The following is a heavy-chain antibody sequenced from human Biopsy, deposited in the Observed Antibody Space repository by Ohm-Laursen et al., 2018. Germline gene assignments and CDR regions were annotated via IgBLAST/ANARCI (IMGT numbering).Heavy chain of an antibody. CDR3: ARDYDTSGYYYVP. CDR2: IFYRGST. J-gene: IGHJ5*02. D-gene: IGHD3-22*01. Sequence: PGTLSLTWTVSGGSISNNNYYWGWIRQPPGKGLEWIGSIFYRGSTHYKPSLKSRVNISVDTSKNQFSLKLNSVTAADSAVYYCARDYDTSGYYYVPWGQGTLVTVSS. CDR1: GGSISNNNYY. V-gene: IGHV4-39*01.